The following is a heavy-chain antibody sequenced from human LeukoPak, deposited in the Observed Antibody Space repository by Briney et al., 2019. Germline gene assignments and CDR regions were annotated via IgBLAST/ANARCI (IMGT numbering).Heavy chain of an antibody. V-gene: IGHV4-34*01. Sequence: SETLSLTCAVYGGSFSGYYWSWIRQPPGKGLEWIGEINHSGSTNYNPSLKSRVTISVDTSKNQFSLKLSSVTAADTAVYYCARGHYYGSGSYGERGQGTLVTVSS. CDR2: INHSGST. CDR1: GGSFSGYY. D-gene: IGHD3-10*01. CDR3: ARGHYYGSGSYGE. J-gene: IGHJ4*02.